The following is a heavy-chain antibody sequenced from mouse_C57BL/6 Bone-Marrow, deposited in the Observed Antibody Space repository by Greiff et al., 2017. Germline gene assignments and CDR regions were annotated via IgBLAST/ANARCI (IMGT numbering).Heavy chain of an antibody. J-gene: IGHJ3*01. V-gene: IGHV1-80*01. CDR1: GYAFSSYW. CDR3: ARGIYYGSSYDFFAY. CDR2: IYPGDGDT. Sequence: ESGAELVKPGASVKISCKASGYAFSSYWMNWVKQRPGKGLEWIGQIYPGDGDTNYNGKFKGKATLTADKSSSTAYMQLSSLTSEDSAVYFCARGIYYGSSYDFFAYWGQGTLVTVSA. D-gene: IGHD1-1*01.